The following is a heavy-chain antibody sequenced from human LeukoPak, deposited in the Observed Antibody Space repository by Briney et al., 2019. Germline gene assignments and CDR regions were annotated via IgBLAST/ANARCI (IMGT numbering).Heavy chain of an antibody. Sequence: SETLSLTCAVYGGSLSGYYWSWIRQPPGKGLEWIGEINHSGSTNYNPSLKSRVTISVDTSKNQFSLKLSSVTAADTAVYYCARGWVVVPGNWFDPWGQGTLVTVSS. CDR3: ARGWVVVPGNWFDP. CDR2: INHSGST. D-gene: IGHD2-15*01. J-gene: IGHJ5*02. CDR1: GGSLSGYY. V-gene: IGHV4-34*01.